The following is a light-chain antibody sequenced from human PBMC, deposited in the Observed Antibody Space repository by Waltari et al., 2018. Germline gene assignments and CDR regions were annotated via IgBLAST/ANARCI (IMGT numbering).Light chain of an antibody. V-gene: IGKV1-NL1*01. Sequence: DIQTTQSPSSLSASVGDTVTITCQASQGIGNNLNWYQQKPGKAPKLLIYRASSLQGGIPSRFSGSGSGTDFTLTISSLQPEDFATYYCQQCYSSPYSFGQGTRVEIK. J-gene: IGKJ2*03. CDR1: QGIGNN. CDR3: QQCYSSPYS. CDR2: RAS.